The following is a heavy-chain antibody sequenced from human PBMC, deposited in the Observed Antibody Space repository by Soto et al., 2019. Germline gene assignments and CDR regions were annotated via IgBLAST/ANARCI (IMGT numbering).Heavy chain of an antibody. CDR2: INHSGST. D-gene: IGHD6-19*01. Sequence: PSETLSLTCAVHGGSFSGYYWIWIRQPPGKGLEWIGEINHSGSTNYNPSLKSRVTISVDTSKNQFSLKLSSVTAADTAVYYCARGRRQWLVLGASRYYYYGMDVWGQGTTVTVSS. J-gene: IGHJ6*02. CDR1: GGSFSGYY. CDR3: ARGRRQWLVLGASRYYYYGMDV. V-gene: IGHV4-34*01.